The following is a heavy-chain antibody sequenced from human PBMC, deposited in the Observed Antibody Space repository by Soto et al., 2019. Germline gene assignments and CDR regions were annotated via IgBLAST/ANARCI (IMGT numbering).Heavy chain of an antibody. CDR2: IFQSGST. Sequence: SETLSLTCGFSGSPIRRSEWSTWVRRPPGEGLEWIGEIFQSGSTNYPPSLESRVTIAVDKSKNQFSLTLTSVTAADTAVYFCARGRGRYSSGWSWFDPWGQGIGVNVSA. J-gene: IGHJ5*02. CDR1: GSPIRRSEW. V-gene: IGHV4-4*02. CDR3: ARGRGRYSSGWSWFDP. D-gene: IGHD6-19*01.